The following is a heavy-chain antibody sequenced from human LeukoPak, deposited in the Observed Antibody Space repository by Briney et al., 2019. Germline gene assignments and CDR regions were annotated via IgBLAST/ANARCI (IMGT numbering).Heavy chain of an antibody. V-gene: IGHV3-23*01. Sequence: PSGGSLRLSGAGAGFTFSNYGMSWVRQAPGKGLEWVSVISRSGTETYHADSVRGRFTISRDNAKNTLYLQMNSLRAEDTAVYYCAKKSPASSGNPAYDWGQGTLVTVSS. CDR2: ISRSGTET. CDR1: GFTFSNYG. CDR3: AKKSPASSGNPAYD. D-gene: IGHD4-23*01. J-gene: IGHJ4*02.